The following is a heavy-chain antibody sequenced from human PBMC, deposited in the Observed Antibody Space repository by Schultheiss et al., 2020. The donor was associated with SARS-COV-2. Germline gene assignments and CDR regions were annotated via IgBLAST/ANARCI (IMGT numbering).Heavy chain of an antibody. V-gene: IGHV4-34*01. CDR3: ARGHLAAPGDFDY. CDR2: INHGGST. J-gene: IGHJ4*02. CDR1: GGSFSGYY. D-gene: IGHD6-6*01. Sequence: SQTLSLTCAVYGGSFSGYYWSWIRQPPGKGLEWIGKINHGGSTNYNPSLKSRVTISVDKSKNQFSLKLSSVTAADTAVYYCARGHLAAPGDFDYWGQGTLVTVSS.